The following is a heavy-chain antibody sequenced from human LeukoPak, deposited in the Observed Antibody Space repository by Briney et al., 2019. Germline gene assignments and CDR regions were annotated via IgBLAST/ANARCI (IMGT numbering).Heavy chain of an antibody. CDR1: GFTLSSYA. CDR2: ISGSGGSA. D-gene: IGHD6-19*01. CDR3: AKLYNSDWYTFFDY. V-gene: IGHV3-23*01. J-gene: IGHJ4*02. Sequence: GGSLRLSCAASGFTLSSYAMSGVRQAPGKGLEWVSAISGSGGSAYYADSVKGRFTISRDNSKNTVYLQMNSLRAEDTAVYYCAKLYNSDWYTFFDYWGQGTLVTVSS.